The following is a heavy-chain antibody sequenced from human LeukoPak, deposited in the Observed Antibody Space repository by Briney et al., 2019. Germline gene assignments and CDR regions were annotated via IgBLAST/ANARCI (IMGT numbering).Heavy chain of an antibody. CDR1: GFTFSSYA. D-gene: IGHD3-16*01. Sequence: PGRSLRLSCAASGFTFSSYAMHWVRQAPGKGLEWVAVISYDGSNKYYADSVKGRLTISRDNSKNTLYLQMNSLRAEDTAVYYCARESAPFRGFDPWGQGTLVTVSS. V-gene: IGHV3-30-3*01. CDR3: ARESAPFRGFDP. J-gene: IGHJ5*02. CDR2: ISYDGSNK.